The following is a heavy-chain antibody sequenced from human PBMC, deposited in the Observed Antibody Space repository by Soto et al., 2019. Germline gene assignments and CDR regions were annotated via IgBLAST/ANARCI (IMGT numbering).Heavy chain of an antibody. CDR3: STDKLDYDHAWGSHRRGY. D-gene: IGHD3-16*01. CDR1: GFTFSNAW. J-gene: IGHJ4*02. CDR2: IKSKTDGGTT. Sequence: GGSLRLSCAASGFTFSNAWMNWVRQAPGKGLEWVGRIKSKTDGGTTDYAAPVKGRFTMSRDDSKNRLYLQMNSLKIEDTAVYYCSTDKLDYDHAWGSHRRGYWGQGTLVTVSS. V-gene: IGHV3-15*07.